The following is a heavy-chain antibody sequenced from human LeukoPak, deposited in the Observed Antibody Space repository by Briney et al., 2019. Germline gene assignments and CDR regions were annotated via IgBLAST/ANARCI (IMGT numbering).Heavy chain of an antibody. J-gene: IGHJ6*03. V-gene: IGHV1-69*13. CDR2: IIPIFGTA. Sequence: SVKVSCKASGGTFSSYAISWVRQAPGQGLEWMGGIIPIFGTANYAQKFQGRVTITADESTSTAYMELSSLRSEDTAVYYCARESGSKYQLLYVHYYYYVDVWGKGTTVTVSS. CDR1: GGTFSSYA. CDR3: ARESGSKYQLLYVHYYYYVDV. D-gene: IGHD2-2*02.